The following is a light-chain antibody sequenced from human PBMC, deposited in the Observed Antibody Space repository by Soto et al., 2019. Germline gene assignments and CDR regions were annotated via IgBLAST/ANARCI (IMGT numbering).Light chain of an antibody. V-gene: IGKV1-5*01. CDR2: DAS. J-gene: IGKJ2*01. Sequence: DIQMTQSPSTLSASVGDRVTITCRASQSISRSLAWYQQKPGKAPKFLIYDASSLQSGVPSRFSGSVSGTESTLTISSLQPDYFAAYYCQQYNSYNTFGQETKLQIK. CDR3: QQYNSYNT. CDR1: QSISRS.